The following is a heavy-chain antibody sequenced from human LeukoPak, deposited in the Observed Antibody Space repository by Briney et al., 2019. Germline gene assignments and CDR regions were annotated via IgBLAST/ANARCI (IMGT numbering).Heavy chain of an antibody. CDR2: ISSNGGST. V-gene: IGHV3-64*01. D-gene: IGHD6-19*01. Sequence: PGGSLRLSCAASGFTFSSYWMSWVRQAPGKGLEYVSAISSNGGSTYYANSVKGRFTISRDNSKNTLYLQMGSLRAEDMGVYYCARVGSSGPDYWGQGTLVTVSS. CDR3: ARVGSSGPDY. J-gene: IGHJ4*02. CDR1: GFTFSSYW.